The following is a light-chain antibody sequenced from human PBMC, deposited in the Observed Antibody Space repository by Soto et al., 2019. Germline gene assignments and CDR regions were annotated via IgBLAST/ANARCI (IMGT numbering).Light chain of an antibody. V-gene: IGKV3-15*01. Sequence: EIVMTQSPATLSVSPGDRATLSCRASQSVSSNLAWYQQKPGQAPRLHIYGASTRATGIPARFSGSGSGTEFTLTISSLQSEDFAVYYCQQYDNWPPYTFGQGTKLEIK. CDR1: QSVSSN. CDR3: QQYDNWPPYT. CDR2: GAS. J-gene: IGKJ2*01.